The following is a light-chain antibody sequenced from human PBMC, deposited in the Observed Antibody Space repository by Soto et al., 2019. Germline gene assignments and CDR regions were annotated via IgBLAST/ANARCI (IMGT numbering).Light chain of an antibody. CDR3: QQYGTSEII. J-gene: IGKJ5*01. Sequence: EIVLTQSPCTLSSYPGERATLSCRASQTRSNSFIAWYQQKPGQAPRLLIYDTSSRATGVPDRYSASGSGTEFTLTIDRLEPEDFAIFFCQQYGTSEIIFGQGTRLEIK. CDR2: DTS. V-gene: IGKV3-20*01. CDR1: QTRSNSF.